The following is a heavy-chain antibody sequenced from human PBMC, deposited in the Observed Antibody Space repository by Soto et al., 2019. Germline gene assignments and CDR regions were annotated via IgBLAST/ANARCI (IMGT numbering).Heavy chain of an antibody. J-gene: IGHJ4*02. V-gene: IGHV3-23*01. D-gene: IGHD3-22*01. CDR3: AKCRYDSSGYYFDY. Sequence: GGSLRLSCAASGFTFSSYAMSWVRQAPGKGLEWVSAISGSGGSTYYADSVKGRFTISRDNSKNTPYLQMNSLRAEDTAVYYCAKCRYDSSGYYFDYWGQGTLVTVSS. CDR1: GFTFSSYA. CDR2: ISGSGGST.